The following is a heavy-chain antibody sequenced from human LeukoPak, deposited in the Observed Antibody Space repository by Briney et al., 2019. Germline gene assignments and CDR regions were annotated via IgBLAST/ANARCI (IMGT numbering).Heavy chain of an antibody. CDR1: GYTLTSYG. CDR2: ISAYNGNT. CDR3: ARDRTHGSGSYPPHYYMDV. Sequence: ASVKVSCKASGYTLTSYGISWVRQAPGQGLEWMGWISAYNGNTNYAQKLQGRVTMTTDTSTSTAYMELRSLRSDDTAVYYCARDRTHGSGSYPPHYYMDVWGKGTTVTISS. D-gene: IGHD3-10*01. V-gene: IGHV1-18*01. J-gene: IGHJ6*03.